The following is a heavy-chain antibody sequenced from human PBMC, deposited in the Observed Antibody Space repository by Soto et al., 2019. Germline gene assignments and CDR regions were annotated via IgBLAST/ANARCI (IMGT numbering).Heavy chain of an antibody. J-gene: IGHJ4*02. CDR1: GGSFSGYH. V-gene: IGHV4-34*01. CDR2: INHNGNT. CDR3: ARGGYNYAYYLLPLDY. Sequence: SETLSLTCAVFGGSFSGYHWSWIRQPPGKGLELIGEINHNGNTNYNPSLESRVTISVDTSKHQFSLKLTSVTAADTAVYYCARGGYNYAYYLLPLDYWGQGTLVTVSS. D-gene: IGHD5-18*01.